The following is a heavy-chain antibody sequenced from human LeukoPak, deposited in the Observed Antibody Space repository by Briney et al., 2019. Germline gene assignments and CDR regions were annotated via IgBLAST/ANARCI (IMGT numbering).Heavy chain of an antibody. V-gene: IGHV5-51*01. Sequence: GESLKISCKGSGYRFSNYWIGWVRHMPGKGLEWMGMIYPGDSDIRYSPSFQGQVTISADKSISTAYLQWSSLKASDTAMYYCARHTAMIPTTIDYWGQGTLVTVSS. CDR2: IYPGDSDI. CDR3: ARHTAMIPTTIDY. J-gene: IGHJ4*02. CDR1: GYRFSNYW. D-gene: IGHD5-18*01.